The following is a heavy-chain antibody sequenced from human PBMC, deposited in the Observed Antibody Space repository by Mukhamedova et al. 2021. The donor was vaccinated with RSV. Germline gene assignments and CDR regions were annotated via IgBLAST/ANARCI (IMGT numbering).Heavy chain of an antibody. CDR2: NPNSGGT. V-gene: IGHV1-2*02. CDR3: AREYCGGECWGRDGIDV. D-gene: IGHD2-21*01. Sequence: NPNSGGTNYAQKFQGRVTITRDTSISTAHMELSRLRSDDTAVFYCAREYCGGECWGRDGIDVWGPGTTVTVSS. J-gene: IGHJ6*02.